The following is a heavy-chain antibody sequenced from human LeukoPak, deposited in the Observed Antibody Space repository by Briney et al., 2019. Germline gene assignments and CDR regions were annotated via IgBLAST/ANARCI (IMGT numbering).Heavy chain of an antibody. J-gene: IGHJ6*02. D-gene: IGHD2-2*01. CDR3: ARCSSTYYYGMDV. CDR2: IYYSGST. CDR1: GGSISSGGYY. Sequence: SETLSLTCTVSGGSISSGGYYWSWIRQHPAKGLEWIGYIYYSGSTYYNPSLKSRVTISVDTSKNQFSLKLSSVTAADTAVYYCARCSSTYYYGMDVWGQGTTVTVSS. V-gene: IGHV4-31*03.